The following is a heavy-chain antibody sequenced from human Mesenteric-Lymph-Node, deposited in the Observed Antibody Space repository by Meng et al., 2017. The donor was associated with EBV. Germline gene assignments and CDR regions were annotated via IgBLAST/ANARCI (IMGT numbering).Heavy chain of an antibody. V-gene: IGHV4-30-4*01. D-gene: IGHD3-22*01. CDR1: GGSIGSANY. CDR2: IYYSGNT. CDR3: ARGHDSSGYGYVI. Sequence: QLALTGSGPRLGKPSQTLSLTCTVLGGSIGSANYWSWIRQPPGKGLEWIGYIYYSGNTYYNPSLESRVTISIDTSKSQVSLKLTSVTAADTAVYYCARGHDSSGYGYVIGGQGTLVTVSS. J-gene: IGHJ4*02.